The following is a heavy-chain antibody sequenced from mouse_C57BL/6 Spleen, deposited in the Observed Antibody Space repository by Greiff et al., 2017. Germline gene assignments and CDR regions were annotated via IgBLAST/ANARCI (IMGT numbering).Heavy chain of an antibody. Sequence: EVKLMESGGDLVKPGGSLKLSCAASGFTFSSYGMSWVRQTPDKRLEWVATISSGGSYTYYPDSVKGRFTISRDNAKNTLYLQMSSLKSEDTAMYYCARASRGDYFDYWGQGTTLTVSS. J-gene: IGHJ2*01. CDR1: GFTFSSYG. CDR2: ISSGGSYT. D-gene: IGHD1-1*01. V-gene: IGHV5-6*01. CDR3: ARASRGDYFDY.